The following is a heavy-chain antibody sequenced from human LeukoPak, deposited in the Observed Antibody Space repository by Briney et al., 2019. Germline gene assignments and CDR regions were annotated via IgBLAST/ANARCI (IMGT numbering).Heavy chain of an antibody. V-gene: IGHV4-59*01. CDR2: IYYSGST. J-gene: IGHJ6*03. CDR3: ARETSQKGAHYMDV. D-gene: IGHD3-16*01. CDR1: GGSISSYY. Sequence: SETLSLTCTVSGGSISSYYRSWIRQPPGKGLEWIGYIYYSGSTNYNPSLKSRVTISVDTSKNQFSLKLSSVTAADTAVHYCARETSQKGAHYMDVWGKGTTVTISS.